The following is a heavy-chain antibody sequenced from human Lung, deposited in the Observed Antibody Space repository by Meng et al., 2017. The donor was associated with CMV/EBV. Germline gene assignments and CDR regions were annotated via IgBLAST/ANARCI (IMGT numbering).Heavy chain of an antibody. J-gene: IGHJ6*02. CDR3: ARDRRRYYDSSGYQTYYYGMDV. D-gene: IGHD3-22*01. Sequence: ASVKVSXKASGYTFTSYYMHWVRQAPGQGLEWMGIINPSGGSTSYAQKFQGRVTMTRDTSTSTVYMELSSLRSEDTAVYYCARDRRRYYDSSGYQTYYYGMDVWGQGTTVTVSS. V-gene: IGHV1-46*01. CDR2: INPSGGST. CDR1: GYTFTSYY.